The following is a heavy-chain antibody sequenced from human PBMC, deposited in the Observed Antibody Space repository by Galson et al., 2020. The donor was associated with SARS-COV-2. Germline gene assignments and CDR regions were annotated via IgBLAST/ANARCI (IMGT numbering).Heavy chain of an antibody. D-gene: IGHD5-12*01. CDR3: ARVGGYNYPFDY. Sequence: ASVKVSCKASGGTFSSYAISWVRQAPGQGLEWMGGIIPSFGTANYAQKFQGRVTITTDESTSTAYMELSSLRSEDTAVYYCARVGGYNYPFDYWGQGTLVTVSS. CDR1: GGTFSSYA. J-gene: IGHJ4*02. V-gene: IGHV1-69*05. CDR2: IIPSFGTA.